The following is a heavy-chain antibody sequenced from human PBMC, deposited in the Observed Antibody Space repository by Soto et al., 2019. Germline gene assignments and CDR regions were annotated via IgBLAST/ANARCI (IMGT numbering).Heavy chain of an antibody. Sequence: PGGSLRLSCAASGFTFSSYSMNWVRQAPGKGLEWVSYISSSSSTIYYADSVKGRFTISRDNAKNSLYLQMNSLGAEDTAVYYCAKEWYSSQTYYYYYMDVWGKGTTVTVSS. CDR2: ISSSSSTI. CDR3: AKEWYSSQTYYYYYMDV. D-gene: IGHD6-13*01. J-gene: IGHJ6*03. V-gene: IGHV3-48*01. CDR1: GFTFSSYS.